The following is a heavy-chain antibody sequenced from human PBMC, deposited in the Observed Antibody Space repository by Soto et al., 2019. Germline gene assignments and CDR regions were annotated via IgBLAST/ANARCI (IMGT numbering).Heavy chain of an antibody. CDR2: IIPIFGTA. CDR3: ATYGDPKVFDY. CDR1: GGTFSSYA. V-gene: IGHV1-69*01. J-gene: IGHJ4*02. Sequence: QVQLVQSGAEVKKPGSSVKVSCKASGGTFSSYAISWVRQAPGQGLEWMGGIIPIFGTAHYAQKFQGRVKITADESTRTAYMELSSLRSEDTAVYYCATYGDPKVFDYWGQGTLVTVSS. D-gene: IGHD4-17*01.